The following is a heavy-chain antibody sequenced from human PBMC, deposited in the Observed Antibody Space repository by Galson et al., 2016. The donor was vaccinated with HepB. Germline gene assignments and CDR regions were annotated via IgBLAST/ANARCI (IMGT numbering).Heavy chain of an antibody. D-gene: IGHD3-22*01. CDR1: GYTFTNHA. J-gene: IGHJ4*02. CDR2: INVANGNT. V-gene: IGHV1-3*01. CDR3: ARDESTMILQPPRI. Sequence: SVKVSCKASGYTFTNHAMHWVRQAPGQRLEWMGWINVANGNTKYSQTFQGRVTLTWDTSASTVYMELNSLKAEDTAVYYCARDESTMILQPPRIWGQGTLVTVSS.